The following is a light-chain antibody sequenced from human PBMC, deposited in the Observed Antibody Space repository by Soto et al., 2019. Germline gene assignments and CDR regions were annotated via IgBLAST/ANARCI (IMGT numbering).Light chain of an antibody. CDR1: QSVSSIY. Sequence: IVLTQSPGTLSLSPGERATLSCRASQSVSSIYLAWYQQKPGQAPRLLIYGASSRATGIPDRFSGSGSGTDFTLTISRLEPEDFAVYYCQQYGSSPGWTFGQGTKVDIK. V-gene: IGKV3-20*01. CDR2: GAS. J-gene: IGKJ1*01. CDR3: QQYGSSPGWT.